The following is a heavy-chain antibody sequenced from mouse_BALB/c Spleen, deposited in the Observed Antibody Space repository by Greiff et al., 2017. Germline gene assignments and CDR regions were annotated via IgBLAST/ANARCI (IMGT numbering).Heavy chain of an antibody. Sequence: EVKLVESGGGLVKPGGSLKLSCAASGFTFSSYAMSWVRQSPEKRLEWVAEISSGGSYTYYPDTVTGRFTISRDNAKNTLYLEMSSLRSEDTAMYYCARDQYGNYPYAMDYWGQGTSVTVSS. V-gene: IGHV5-9-4*01. J-gene: IGHJ4*01. CDR1: GFTFSSYA. CDR3: ARDQYGNYPYAMDY. D-gene: IGHD2-10*02. CDR2: ISSGGSYT.